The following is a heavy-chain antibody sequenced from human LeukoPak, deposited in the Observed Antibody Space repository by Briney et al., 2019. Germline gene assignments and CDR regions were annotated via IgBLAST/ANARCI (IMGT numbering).Heavy chain of an antibody. Sequence: PSETLSLTCTVSGGSISSYYWSWIRQPPGKGLEWIGYIYYSGSTNYNPSLKSRVTISADTSKNQFSLKLSSVTAADTAVYYCARDGGYSSGWFDYWGQGTLVTVSS. CDR2: IYYSGST. V-gene: IGHV4-59*01. D-gene: IGHD6-19*01. CDR1: GGSISSYY. J-gene: IGHJ4*02. CDR3: ARDGGYSSGWFDY.